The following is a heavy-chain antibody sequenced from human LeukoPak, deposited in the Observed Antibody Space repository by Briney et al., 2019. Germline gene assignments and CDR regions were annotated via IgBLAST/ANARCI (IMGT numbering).Heavy chain of an antibody. Sequence: PSETLSLTCAVYGGSFSGYYWSWIRQPPGKGLEWIGEINHSGSTNYNPSLKGRVTISVDTSKNQFSLKLSSVTAADTAVYYCAGQYNYGPFDHWGQGTLVAVSS. D-gene: IGHD3-16*01. CDR1: GGSFSGYY. CDR3: AGQYNYGPFDH. J-gene: IGHJ4*02. V-gene: IGHV4-34*01. CDR2: INHSGST.